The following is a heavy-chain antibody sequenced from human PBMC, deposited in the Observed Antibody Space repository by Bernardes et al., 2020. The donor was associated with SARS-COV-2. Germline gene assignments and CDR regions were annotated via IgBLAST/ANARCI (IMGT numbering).Heavy chain of an antibody. CDR3: AKGDNWNDVGGLLY. CDR2: ISWNSGSI. CDR1: GFTFDDYA. D-gene: IGHD1-20*01. V-gene: IGHV3-9*01. J-gene: IGHJ4*02. Sequence: GGSLRLSCAASGFTFDDYAMHWVRQAPGKGLEWVSGISWNSGSIGYADSVKGRFTISRDNAKNSLYLQMNSLRAEDTALYYCAKGDNWNDVGGLLYWGQGTLVTVSS.